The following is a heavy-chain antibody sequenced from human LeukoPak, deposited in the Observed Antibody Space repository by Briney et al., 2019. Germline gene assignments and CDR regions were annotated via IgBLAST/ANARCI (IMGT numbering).Heavy chain of an antibody. CDR2: ISGSGGIT. CDR1: GFTFSSYG. V-gene: IGHV3-23*01. J-gene: IGHJ4*02. Sequence: HAGGSLRLSCAASGFTFSSYGMSWVRQAPGKGLEWVSAISGSGGITYYADSVKGRFTISRDNSKNTLYLQMNSLRAEDTAVYYCAKLSAGGYSSSWYLHSGGYYFDYWGQGTLVTVSS. D-gene: IGHD6-13*01. CDR3: AKLSAGGYSSSWYLHSGGYYFDY.